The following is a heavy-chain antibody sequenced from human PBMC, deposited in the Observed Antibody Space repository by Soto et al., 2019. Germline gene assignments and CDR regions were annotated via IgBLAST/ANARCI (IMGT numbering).Heavy chain of an antibody. CDR2: IRSKAYGGTT. Sequence: PGGSLRLACTASGFTFGDYAMSWFRQAPGKGLEWVGFIRSKAYGGTTEYAASVKGRFTISRDDSKSIAYLQMNSLKTEDTAVYYCTRDRRVGLWGSGTLYYFDYWGQGTLVTVSS. D-gene: IGHD3-10*01. CDR1: GFTFGDYA. CDR3: TRDRRVGLWGSGTLYYFDY. J-gene: IGHJ4*02. V-gene: IGHV3-49*03.